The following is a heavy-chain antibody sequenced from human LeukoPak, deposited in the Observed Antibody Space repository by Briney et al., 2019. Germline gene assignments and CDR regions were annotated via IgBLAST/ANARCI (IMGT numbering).Heavy chain of an antibody. CDR2: IRSKAYGGTT. CDR1: GFTFGDYA. CDR3: TRRDCSSTSCPFDY. Sequence: GGSLRLSCTASGFTFGDYAMSWFRQAPGKGLEWVGFIRSKAYGGTTEYAASVKGRFTISRDDSKSIAYLQMNSLKTEDTAVYYCTRRDCSSTSCPFDYWGQGTLVTVSS. D-gene: IGHD2-2*01. J-gene: IGHJ4*02. V-gene: IGHV3-49*03.